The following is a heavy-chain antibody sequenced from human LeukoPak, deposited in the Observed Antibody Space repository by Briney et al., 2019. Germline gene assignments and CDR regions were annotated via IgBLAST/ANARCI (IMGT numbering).Heavy chain of an antibody. V-gene: IGHV3-30*18. CDR1: GFTFSSYG. CDR2: ISYDGSNK. CDR3: AKDLGSHFDY. J-gene: IGHJ4*02. D-gene: IGHD7-27*01. Sequence: GGSLRLSCTASGFTFSSYGMHWVRQAPGKGLEWVAVISYDGSNKYYADSVKGRFTISRDNSKNTLYLQMNSLRAEDTAVYYCAKDLGSHFDYWGQGTLVTVSS.